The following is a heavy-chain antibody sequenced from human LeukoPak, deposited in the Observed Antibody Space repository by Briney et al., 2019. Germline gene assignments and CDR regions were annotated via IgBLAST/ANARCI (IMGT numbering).Heavy chain of an antibody. CDR2: ISAYNGNT. CDR3: ARDKKSYYYGSGRNHFDY. Sequence: EASVKVSCKASGYTFTSYGISWVRQAPGQGLEWMGWISAYNGNTNYAQKLQGRVTMTTDTSTSTAYMEPRSLRSDDTAVYYCARDKKSYYYGSGRNHFDYWGQGTLVTVSS. V-gene: IGHV1-18*01. J-gene: IGHJ4*02. D-gene: IGHD3-10*01. CDR1: GYTFTSYG.